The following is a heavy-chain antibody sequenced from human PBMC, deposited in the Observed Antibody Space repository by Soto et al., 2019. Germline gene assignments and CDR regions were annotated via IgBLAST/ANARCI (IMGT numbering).Heavy chain of an antibody. CDR3: ARALSSDDILDS. V-gene: IGHV4-31*03. J-gene: IGHJ4*02. CDR2: IYRSGTS. D-gene: IGHD3-9*01. CDR1: GGSISSGGYY. Sequence: QVQLQESGPGLVKPSQTLSLTCTVSGGSISSGGYYWIWIRQHPGKGLEWIGYIYRSGTSYYNPSLKSRVTMSVDTSKNQCSLNVSSVAAADTAVYYCARALSSDDILDSWGQGTQVTVSS.